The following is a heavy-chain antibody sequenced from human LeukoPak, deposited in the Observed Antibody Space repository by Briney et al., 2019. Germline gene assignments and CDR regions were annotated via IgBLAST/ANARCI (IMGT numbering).Heavy chain of an antibody. Sequence: GRSLRLSCAASGFTFSSYGMHWVRQAPGKGLEWVAVIWYDGSNKYYADSVKGRFTISRDNSKNTLYLQMNSLRAEDTAVYYCAKIAVADSYYFDYWGQGTLVTVSS. V-gene: IGHV3-33*06. CDR1: GFTFSSYG. D-gene: IGHD6-19*01. J-gene: IGHJ4*02. CDR2: IWYDGSNK. CDR3: AKIAVADSYYFDY.